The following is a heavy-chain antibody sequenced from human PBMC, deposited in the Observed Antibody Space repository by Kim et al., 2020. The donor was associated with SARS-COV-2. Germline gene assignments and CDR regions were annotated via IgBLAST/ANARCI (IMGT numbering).Heavy chain of an antibody. D-gene: IGHD6-19*01. J-gene: IGHJ6*02. CDR2: ISWNSGSI. CDR3: AKDISSGWYPKSYYYYGMDV. V-gene: IGHV3-9*01. CDR1: GFTFDDYA. Sequence: GGSLRLSCAASGFTFDDYAMHWVRQAPGKGLEWVSGISWNSGSIGYADSVKGRFTISRDNAKNSLYLQMNSLRAEDTALYYCAKDISSGWYPKSYYYYGMDVWGQGTTVTVSS.